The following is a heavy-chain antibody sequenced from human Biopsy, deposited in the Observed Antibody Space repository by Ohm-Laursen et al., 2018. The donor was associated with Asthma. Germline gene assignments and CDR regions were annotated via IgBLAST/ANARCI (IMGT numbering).Heavy chain of an antibody. Sequence: ASVKASCKASGYTFIGCHIHWMRQAPGQGLEWMGRINPNSGGTNYAQKFQGRVTMTRDTSISTAYMEVSRLRSDDTGVYYCARGQKAAGDRWFDPWGQGTLVTVSS. D-gene: IGHD6-13*01. CDR2: INPNSGGT. J-gene: IGHJ5*02. CDR3: ARGQKAAGDRWFDP. V-gene: IGHV1-2*05. CDR1: GYTFIGCH.